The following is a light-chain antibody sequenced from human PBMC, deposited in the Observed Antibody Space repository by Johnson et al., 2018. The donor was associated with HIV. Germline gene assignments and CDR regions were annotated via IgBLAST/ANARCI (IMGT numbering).Light chain of an antibody. V-gene: IGLV1-51*02. Sequence: QSVLTQPPSVSAAPGQKVTISCSGSSSNIGNNYVSWYQQLPGTAPKLLIYENNKRPSGIPDPFSGSKSGTSATLGITGLQTGDEADYYCGTWDSSLSAGRVFGTGTKVTVL. J-gene: IGLJ1*01. CDR3: GTWDSSLSAGRV. CDR2: ENN. CDR1: SSNIGNNY.